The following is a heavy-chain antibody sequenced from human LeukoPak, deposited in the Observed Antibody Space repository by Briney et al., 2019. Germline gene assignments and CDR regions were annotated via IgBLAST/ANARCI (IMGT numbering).Heavy chain of an antibody. CDR2: IKQDGSEK. CDR3: ARAVRTPRGTMIVVVIGFDI. Sequence: GGSLRLSCAASGFTFSSYWMSWVRQAPGKGLEWVANIKQDGSEKYYVDSVKGRFTISRDNAKNSLYLQMNSLRAEDTAVYYCARAVRTPRGTMIVVVIGFDIWGQGTMVTVSS. CDR1: GFTFSSYW. J-gene: IGHJ3*02. D-gene: IGHD3-22*01. V-gene: IGHV3-7*01.